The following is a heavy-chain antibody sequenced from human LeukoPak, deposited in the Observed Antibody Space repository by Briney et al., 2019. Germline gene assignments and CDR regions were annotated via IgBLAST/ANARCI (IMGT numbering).Heavy chain of an antibody. CDR1: GFTFSSYW. CDR2: IKQDGTER. CDR3: ARGTISSFDP. D-gene: IGHD1-14*01. J-gene: IGHJ5*02. Sequence: PGGSLRLSCAASGFTFSSYWMNWVRQAPGKGLEWVANIKQDGTERYYVDSVKGRFTISGDNAKNSLYLQMNSLRAEDTALYYCARGTISSFDPWGQGTLVTVSS. V-gene: IGHV3-7*01.